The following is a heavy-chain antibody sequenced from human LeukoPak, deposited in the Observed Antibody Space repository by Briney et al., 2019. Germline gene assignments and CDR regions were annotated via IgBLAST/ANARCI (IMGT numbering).Heavy chain of an antibody. CDR3: ARGQYHLLYWYFDL. CDR1: GGSISSYY. CDR2: IYSSGST. J-gene: IGHJ2*01. V-gene: IGHV4-4*07. D-gene: IGHD2-2*01. Sequence: SEPLSLTCTVSGGSISSYYWSWIRQPAGKGLEWIGRIYSSGSTNYNPSLKSRVTMSVDTSKNQFSLKLSSVTAAVTAVYYCARGQYHLLYWYFDLWGRGTLVTVSS.